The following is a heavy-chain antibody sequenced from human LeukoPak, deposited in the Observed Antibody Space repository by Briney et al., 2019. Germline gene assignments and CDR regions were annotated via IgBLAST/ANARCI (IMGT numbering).Heavy chain of an antibody. Sequence: SETLSLTCTVSGGSIGSYYWSWIRQPPGKGLEWIGYIYYSGSTNYNPSLKSRVTISVDTSKNQFSLKLSSVTAADTAVYYCARGRQWLVDWGQGTLVTVSS. V-gene: IGHV4-59*08. D-gene: IGHD6-19*01. CDR1: GGSIGSYY. J-gene: IGHJ4*02. CDR2: IYYSGST. CDR3: ARGRQWLVD.